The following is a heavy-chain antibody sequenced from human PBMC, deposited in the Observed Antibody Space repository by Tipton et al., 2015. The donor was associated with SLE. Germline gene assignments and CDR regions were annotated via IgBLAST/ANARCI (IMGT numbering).Heavy chain of an antibody. D-gene: IGHD3-3*01. J-gene: IGHJ6*04. V-gene: IGHV4-34*01. CDR3: ARLQYIFAGMDV. CDR2: INHSGSA. Sequence: TLSLTCAVYGGSFSGYYWSWIRQPPGRGLEWIGEINHSGSANYNPSLKSRVTISVDTSKNQFSLQLSSATAADTAVYYCARLQYIFAGMDVWGKGTTVTVSS. CDR1: GGSFSGYY.